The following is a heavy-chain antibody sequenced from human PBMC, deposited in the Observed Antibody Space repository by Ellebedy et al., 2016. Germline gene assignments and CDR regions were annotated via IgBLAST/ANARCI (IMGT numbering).Heavy chain of an antibody. D-gene: IGHD6-19*01. Sequence: SETLSLTXTVSTYINGEYYWSWVRQPPGKGPELIGNIFHTGSTYYTPSLQSRVTISVDTSKNQFSLNLRSVTAADTAVYYCARVRPSGWFDYWGQGTLAIVSS. V-gene: IGHV4-38-2*02. J-gene: IGHJ5*01. CDR3: ARVRPSGWFDY. CDR1: TYINGEYY. CDR2: IFHTGST.